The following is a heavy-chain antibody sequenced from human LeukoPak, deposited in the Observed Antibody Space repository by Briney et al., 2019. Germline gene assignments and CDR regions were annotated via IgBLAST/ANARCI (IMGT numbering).Heavy chain of an antibody. V-gene: IGHV3-23*01. CDR1: GFTFSSYA. CDR2: ISGSGGST. J-gene: IGHJ4*02. CDR3: AKVGGYDWKYGDYAYYFDY. D-gene: IGHD5-12*01. Sequence: GGSLRLSCAASGFTFSSYAMSWIRQAPGKGLEWVSAISGSGGSTYYADSVKGRFTISRDNSKNTLYLQMNSLRAEDTAVYYCAKVGGYDWKYGDYAYYFDYWGQGTLVTVSS.